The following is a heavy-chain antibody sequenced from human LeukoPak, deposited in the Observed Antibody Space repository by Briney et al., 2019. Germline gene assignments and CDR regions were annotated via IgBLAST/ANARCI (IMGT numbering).Heavy chain of an antibody. V-gene: IGHV4-39*01. Sequence: SLTLSLPSPVSGGSISSSSSYWGWIRQPPGKGREWIGRIHYIGSTYYNPSLKSPVTISVDTSKNQFSLKLGSVTAADTAVYYWARPHGYHFTGYYYYGMDVWGQGTTVTVSS. J-gene: IGHJ6*02. CDR3: ARPHGYHFTGYYYYGMDV. CDR1: GGSISSSSSY. D-gene: IGHD2/OR15-2a*01. CDR2: IHYIGST.